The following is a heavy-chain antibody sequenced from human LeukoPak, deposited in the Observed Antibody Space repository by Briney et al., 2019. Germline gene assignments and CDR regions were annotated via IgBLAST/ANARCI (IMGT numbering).Heavy chain of an antibody. CDR2: IIPIFGTA. J-gene: IGHJ3*02. Sequence: ASVKVSCKSSGGTFSSYSISWVRQAPGHGLEWMGGIIPIFGTANYAQKFQGRVTITADESTSTAYMELSSLRSEATAVYYCARGMPPCCSGGSCYSGDAFDIWGQGTMVTVSS. CDR3: ARGMPPCCSGGSCYSGDAFDI. V-gene: IGHV1-69*01. D-gene: IGHD2-15*01. CDR1: GGTFSSYS.